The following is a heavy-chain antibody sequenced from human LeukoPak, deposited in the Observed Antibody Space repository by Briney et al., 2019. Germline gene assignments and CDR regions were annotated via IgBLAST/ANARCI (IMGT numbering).Heavy chain of an antibody. J-gene: IGHJ4*02. D-gene: IGHD1-1*01. CDR2: ISANDGKT. CDR1: GFVFTGYG. V-gene: IGHV1-18*01. CDR3: ARELHVERDDY. Sequence: ASVKVSFTASGFVFTGYGFTWVRQAPGQGLEWMGWISANDGKTHYSERHQGRVTMTTDTVTSTAYMELRSLRSDDTAVYYCARELHVERDDYWGQGTLVTVSS.